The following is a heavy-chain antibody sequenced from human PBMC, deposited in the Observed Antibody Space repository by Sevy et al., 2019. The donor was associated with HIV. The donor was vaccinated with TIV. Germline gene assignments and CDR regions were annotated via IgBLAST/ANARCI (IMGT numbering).Heavy chain of an antibody. V-gene: IGHV4-39*01. Sequence: SETLSLTCTVSGGSISSSSYNWGWIRQPPGKGLEWIGSIYYSGSTYYNPSLKSRVSISVDTSKNQFSLKLSSVTAADTAVYYCARHGGIVARAFDYWGQGTLVTVSS. CDR3: ARHGGIVARAFDY. CDR1: GGSISSSSYN. D-gene: IGHD2-21*01. CDR2: IYYSGST. J-gene: IGHJ4*02.